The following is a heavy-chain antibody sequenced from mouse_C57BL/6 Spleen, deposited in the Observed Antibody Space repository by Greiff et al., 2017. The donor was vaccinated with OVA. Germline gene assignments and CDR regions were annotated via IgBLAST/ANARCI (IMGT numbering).Heavy chain of an antibody. CDR3: ARKGGTTEVAFDY. J-gene: IGHJ2*01. D-gene: IGHD1-1*01. Sequence: VQLQQSGPELVKPGASVKISCKASGYSFTDYNMNWVKQSNGKSLEWIGVINPNYGTTSYNQKFKGKATLTVDQSSSTAYMQLNSLTSEDSAVSYGARKGGTTEVAFDYWGQGTTLTVAS. V-gene: IGHV1-39*01. CDR1: GYSFTDYN. CDR2: INPNYGTT.